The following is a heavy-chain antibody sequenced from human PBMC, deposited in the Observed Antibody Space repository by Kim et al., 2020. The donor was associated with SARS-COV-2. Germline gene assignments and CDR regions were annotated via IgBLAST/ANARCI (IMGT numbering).Heavy chain of an antibody. CDR3: AIGPVGATSSYYYMDV. CDR1: GYTLTELS. D-gene: IGHD1-26*01. J-gene: IGHJ6*03. Sequence: ASVKVSCKVSGYTLTELSMHWVRQAPGKGLEWMGGFDPEDGETIYAQKFQGRVTMTEDTSTDTAYMELSSLRSEDTAVYYCAIGPVGATSSYYYMDVWGKGTTVTVSS. CDR2: FDPEDGET. V-gene: IGHV1-24*01.